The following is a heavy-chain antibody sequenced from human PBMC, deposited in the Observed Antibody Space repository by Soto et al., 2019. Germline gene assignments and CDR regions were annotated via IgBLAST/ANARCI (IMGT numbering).Heavy chain of an antibody. CDR2: ISGSGGST. V-gene: IGHV3-23*01. Sequence: SGGSLRLSCAASGFTFSSYAMSWVRQAPGKGLEWVSAISGSGGSTYYADSVKGRFTISRDNSKNTLYLQMNSLRAEDTAVYYCAKGRAIVSWFDPWGQGTLVTVSS. D-gene: IGHD3-16*02. CDR3: AKGRAIVSWFDP. J-gene: IGHJ5*02. CDR1: GFTFSSYA.